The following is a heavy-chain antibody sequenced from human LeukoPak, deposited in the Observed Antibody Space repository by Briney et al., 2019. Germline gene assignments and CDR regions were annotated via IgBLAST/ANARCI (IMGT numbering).Heavy chain of an antibody. Sequence: ETLSLTCTASGGSISSDNWGWVRQAPGKGLEWVSSISSSSSYIYYADSVKGRFTISRDNAKNSLYLQMNSLRAEDTAVYYCASYPSRGPRYMDVWGQGTTVTVSS. V-gene: IGHV3-21*01. CDR1: GGSISSDN. J-gene: IGHJ6*02. CDR3: ASYPSRGPRYMDV. D-gene: IGHD2-2*01. CDR2: ISSSSSYI.